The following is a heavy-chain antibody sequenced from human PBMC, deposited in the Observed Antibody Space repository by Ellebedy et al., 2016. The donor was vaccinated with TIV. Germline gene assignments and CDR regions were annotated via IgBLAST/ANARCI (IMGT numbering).Heavy chain of an antibody. V-gene: IGHV1-8*03. CDR3: ARDVGDGYNTRDYYFDY. CDR2: MNPNSGNT. D-gene: IGHD5-24*01. Sequence: AASVKVSCKASRYTFTSYDINWVRQATGQGLEWMGWMNPNSGNTGYAQKFQGRVTITRNTSISTAYMELSRLRSDDTAVYYCARDVGDGYNTRDYYFDYWGQGTLVTVSS. CDR1: RYTFTSYD. J-gene: IGHJ4*02.